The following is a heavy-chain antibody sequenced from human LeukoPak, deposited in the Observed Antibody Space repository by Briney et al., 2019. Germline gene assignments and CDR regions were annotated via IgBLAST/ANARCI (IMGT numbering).Heavy chain of an antibody. V-gene: IGHV1-46*01. J-gene: IGHJ3*02. Sequence: ASVKVSCKASGYTFTSYYMHWVRQAPGQGLEWMGIINPSGGSTSYAQKFQGRVTMTRDTSTSTVYMELSSLRSEDTAVYYCATQRVGVPAAIDAFDIWGQGTMVTVSS. CDR1: GYTFTSYY. CDR3: ATQRVGVPAAIDAFDI. CDR2: INPSGGST. D-gene: IGHD2-2*01.